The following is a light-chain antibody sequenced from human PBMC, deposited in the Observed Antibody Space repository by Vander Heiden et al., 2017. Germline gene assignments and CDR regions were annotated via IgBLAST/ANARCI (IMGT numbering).Light chain of an antibody. V-gene: IGKV1-39*01. Sequence: DIQMTQSPSSLSASVGDRVTITCRASQSISSYLNWYQQKPGKAPKLLIYAASSLQSGVPSRFGGSGSGTDFTLTISSLQPEDFATYYCQQSYSTPTFDQGTRLEIK. CDR3: QQSYSTPT. CDR1: QSISSY. J-gene: IGKJ5*01. CDR2: AAS.